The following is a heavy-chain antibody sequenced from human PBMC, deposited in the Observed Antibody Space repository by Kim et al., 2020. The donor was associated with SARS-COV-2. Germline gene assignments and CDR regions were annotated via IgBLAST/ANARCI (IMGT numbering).Heavy chain of an antibody. Sequence: GGSLRLSCAASGITFNNAWMSWVRQAPGKGLEWVGRIKSKTDGGTTECAAPVKGRFTISRDDSKNTLYLQMNSLKTEDTAVYYCTTQAPPLWATYWGQGTMVTASS. J-gene: IGHJ4*02. CDR1: GITFNNAW. CDR2: IKSKTDGGTT. D-gene: IGHD5-12*01. CDR3: TTQAPPLWATY. V-gene: IGHV3-15*01.